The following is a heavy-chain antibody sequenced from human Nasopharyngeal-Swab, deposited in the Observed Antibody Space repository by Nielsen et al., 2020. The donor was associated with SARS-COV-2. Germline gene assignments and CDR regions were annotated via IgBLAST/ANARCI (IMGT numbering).Heavy chain of an antibody. CDR3: ARGTVYYYDNSGYYYYYYYGMDV. Sequence: WIRQPPGKGLEWIGEINHSGSTNYNPSLKSRDTISVDTSKNQFSLKLSSVTAADTAVYYCARGTVYYYDNSGYYYYYYYGMDVWGQGTTVTVSS. D-gene: IGHD3-22*01. CDR2: INHSGST. V-gene: IGHV4-34*01. J-gene: IGHJ6*02.